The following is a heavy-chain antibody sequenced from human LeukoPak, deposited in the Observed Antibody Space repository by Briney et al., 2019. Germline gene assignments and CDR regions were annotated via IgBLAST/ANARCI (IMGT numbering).Heavy chain of an antibody. D-gene: IGHD5-12*01. J-gene: IGHJ4*02. V-gene: IGHV1-18*01. CDR1: GYTFTSYG. Sequence: APVKVSCKASGYTFTSYGISWVRQAPGQGLEWMGWISAYNGNTNYAQKLQGRVTITTDTSTSTAYMELRSLRSDDTAVYYCAREPPLNSGYDQPFDYWGQGTLVTVSS. CDR2: ISAYNGNT. CDR3: AREPPLNSGYDQPFDY.